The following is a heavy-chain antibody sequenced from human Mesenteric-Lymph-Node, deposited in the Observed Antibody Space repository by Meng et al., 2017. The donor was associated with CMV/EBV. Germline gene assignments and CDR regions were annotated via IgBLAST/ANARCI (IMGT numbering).Heavy chain of an antibody. CDR1: GFTFSKYE. CDR3: ARDLIPGGNFIYYYYYGMDV. J-gene: IGHJ6*02. CDR2: ISGTGKRI. Sequence: GESLKISCAASGFTFSKYEMNWLRQAPGKGLEWISHISGTGKRIDDADSVKGRFTISRDNAKNSLYLQMNSLRAEDTAVYYCARDLIPGGNFIYYYYYGMDVWGQGTTVTVSS. V-gene: IGHV3-48*03. D-gene: IGHD4-23*01.